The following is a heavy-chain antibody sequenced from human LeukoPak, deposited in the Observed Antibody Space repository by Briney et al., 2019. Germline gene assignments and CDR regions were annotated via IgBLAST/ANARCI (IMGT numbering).Heavy chain of an antibody. CDR2: ISGSGGST. J-gene: IGHJ4*02. V-gene: IGHV3-23*01. CDR3: ARVYRRYFDY. Sequence: GGSLRLSCATSGFTFSSYGMSWVRQAPGKGLEWVSAISGSGGSTYYADAVKGRFTISRDNAKNSLYLQMNSLRAEDTAVYYCARVYRRYFDYWGQGTLVTVSS. D-gene: IGHD1-14*01. CDR1: GFTFSSYG.